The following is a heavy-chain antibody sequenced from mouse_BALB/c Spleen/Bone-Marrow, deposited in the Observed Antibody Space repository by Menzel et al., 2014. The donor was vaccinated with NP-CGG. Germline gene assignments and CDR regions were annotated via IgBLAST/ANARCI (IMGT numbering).Heavy chain of an antibody. Sequence: VQLQQSGAELVKPGASVKLSCTASGFNIKDTYMHWVKQRPEQGLEWIGRIDPANGNTKYDPKFQGKATITADTSSNTAYLQLSSLTSEDTAVYYCARNGNYGAWFAYWGQGTLVTVPA. J-gene: IGHJ3*01. D-gene: IGHD2-1*01. V-gene: IGHV14-3*02. CDR2: IDPANGNT. CDR1: GFNIKDTY. CDR3: ARNGNYGAWFAY.